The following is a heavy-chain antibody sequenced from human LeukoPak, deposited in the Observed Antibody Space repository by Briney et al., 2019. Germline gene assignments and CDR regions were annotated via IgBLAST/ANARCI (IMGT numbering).Heavy chain of an antibody. Sequence: SETLSLTCTVSGGSISSSSYYWGWIRQPPGKGLEWIGSIYYSGSTYYNPSLKSRVTISVDTSKNQFSLKLSSVTAADTAVYYCARESVTASSNWFGPWGQGTLVTVSS. CDR1: GGSISSSSYY. J-gene: IGHJ5*02. CDR2: IYYSGST. V-gene: IGHV4-39*02. CDR3: ARESVTASSNWFGP. D-gene: IGHD2-21*02.